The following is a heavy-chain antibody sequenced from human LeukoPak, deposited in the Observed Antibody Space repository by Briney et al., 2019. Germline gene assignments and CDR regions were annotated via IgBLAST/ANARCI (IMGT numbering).Heavy chain of an antibody. CDR2: IRFDGSNK. CDR3: TKGDESDY. J-gene: IGHJ4*02. CDR1: GLTFSSYG. V-gene: IGHV3-30*02. Sequence: PGGSLRLSCAASGLTFSSYGMRWVRQAPDKGLEWVAFIRFDGSNKQYAESVKGRFTISRANSNNTLYLQMNRLRAEDTAVYYCTKGDESDYWGQGTLVTVSA.